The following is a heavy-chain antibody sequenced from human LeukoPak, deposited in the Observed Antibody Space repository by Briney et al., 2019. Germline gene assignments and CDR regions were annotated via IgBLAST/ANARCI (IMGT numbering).Heavy chain of an antibody. D-gene: IGHD3-3*01. CDR1: GGSISSYY. Sequence: KPSETLSLTCTVSGGSISSYYWSWIRQPPGKGLEWIGYIYYSGSTNYNPSLKSRVTISVDTSKNQFSLKLSSVTAADTAVYYCAREGITIFGVVIKAFDIWGQGTMVTVSP. CDR3: AREGITIFGVVIKAFDI. J-gene: IGHJ3*02. CDR2: IYYSGST. V-gene: IGHV4-59*01.